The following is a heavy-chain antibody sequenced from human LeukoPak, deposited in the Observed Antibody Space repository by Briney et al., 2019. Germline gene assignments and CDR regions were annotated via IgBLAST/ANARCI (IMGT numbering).Heavy chain of an antibody. CDR3: AKDTTYYYGSGSSYFDY. D-gene: IGHD3-10*01. CDR1: GFTFSTYA. V-gene: IGHV3-23*01. CDR2: ISGSGGRT. J-gene: IGHJ4*02. Sequence: GGSLRLSCATSGFTFSTYAMGWVRQAPGKGLEWVSAISGSGGRTDYADSVKGRFTISRDNSKNTLYLQMNSLRAEDTAVYYCAKDTTYYYGSGSSYFDYWGQGSLVTSPQ.